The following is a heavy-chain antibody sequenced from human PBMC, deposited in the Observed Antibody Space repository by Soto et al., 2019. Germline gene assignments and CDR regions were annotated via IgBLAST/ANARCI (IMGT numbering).Heavy chain of an antibody. V-gene: IGHV3-23*01. D-gene: IGHD3-10*01. CDR1: GFTFSSYA. CDR3: AKVETLITMVRGVYFDH. Sequence: EVQLLESGGGLVQPGGSLRLSCAASGFTFSSYAMTWVRQAPGKGLEWVSAMSGNGGGTYYADSVKGRFTISRDYSKNTVYLQMNSLRAEDTAVYYCAKVETLITMVRGVYFDHWGQGTLVTVSA. CDR2: MSGNGGGT. J-gene: IGHJ4*02.